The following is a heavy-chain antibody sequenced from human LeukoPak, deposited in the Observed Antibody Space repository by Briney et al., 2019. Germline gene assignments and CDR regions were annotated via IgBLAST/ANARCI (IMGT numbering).Heavy chain of an antibody. CDR3: ARDIELST. V-gene: IGHV3-23*01. J-gene: IGHJ3*01. D-gene: IGHD5-12*01. CDR1: GFTFSSYE. Sequence: GGSLRLSCAASGFTFSSYEMNWVRQAPGKGLEWVSLIASSGLNTYYADSVRGRFTISRDNSKNTLSLQMNSLRVEDTATYYCARDIELSTWGLGTLVTVSS. CDR2: IASSGLNT.